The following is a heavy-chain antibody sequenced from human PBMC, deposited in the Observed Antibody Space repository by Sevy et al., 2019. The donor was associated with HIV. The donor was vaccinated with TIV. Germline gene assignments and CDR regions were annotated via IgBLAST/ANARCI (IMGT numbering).Heavy chain of an antibody. J-gene: IGHJ4*02. CDR1: GFTFDDYC. Sequence: GESLKISCTASGFTFDDYCMSWVRQAPGKGLEWISFIKSKALGGTTGNAASVEGRFTISRDDSKNVAYLQMNNLKTEDTALYYCTRWSGSQSIFDSWGQGTLVTVSS. CDR3: TRWSGSQSIFDS. V-gene: IGHV3-49*04. CDR2: IKSKALGGTT. D-gene: IGHD1-26*01.